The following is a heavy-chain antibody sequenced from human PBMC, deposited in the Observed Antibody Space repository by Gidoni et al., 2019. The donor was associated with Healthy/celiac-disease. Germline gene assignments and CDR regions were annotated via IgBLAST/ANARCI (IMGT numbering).Heavy chain of an antibody. CDR1: GFTFSNAW. V-gene: IGHV3-15*07. CDR2: IKSKTDGGTT. D-gene: IGHD6-13*01. J-gene: IGHJ6*02. Sequence: EVQLVESGGGLVKPGGSLRLSCAASGFTFSNAWMHWVRQAPGKGLEWVGRIKSKTDGGTTDYAAPVKGRFTISRDDSKNTLYLQMNSLKTEDTAVYYCTTDSSSWPIRYYYYGMDVWGQGTTVTVSS. CDR3: TTDSSSWPIRYYYYGMDV.